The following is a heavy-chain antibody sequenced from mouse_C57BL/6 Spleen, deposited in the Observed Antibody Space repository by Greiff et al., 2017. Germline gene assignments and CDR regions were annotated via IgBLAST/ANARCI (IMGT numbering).Heavy chain of an antibody. V-gene: IGHV1-15*01. CDR3: TIAYYSNEDAMDY. D-gene: IGHD2-5*01. Sequence: QVQLQQSGAELVRPGASVTLSCKASGYTFTDYEMHWVKQTPVHGLEWIGAIDPETGGTAYNQKFKGKAILTADKSSSTAYMELRSLTSEDSAVYYCTIAYYSNEDAMDYWGQGTSVTVSS. J-gene: IGHJ4*01. CDR2: IDPETGGT. CDR1: GYTFTDYE.